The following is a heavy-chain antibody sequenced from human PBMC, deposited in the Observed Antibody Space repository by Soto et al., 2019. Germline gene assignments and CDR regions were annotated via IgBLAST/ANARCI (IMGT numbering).Heavy chain of an antibody. Sequence: PSETLSLTCTVSGGSISSGGYYWSWIRQHPGKGLEWTGYIYYSGSTYYNPSLKSRVTISVDTSKNQFSLKLSSVTAADTAVYYCARDRGSSSWYLSWGQGTLVTVSS. CDR3: ARDRGSSSWYLS. D-gene: IGHD6-13*01. V-gene: IGHV4-31*03. CDR1: GGSISSGGYY. J-gene: IGHJ5*02. CDR2: IYYSGST.